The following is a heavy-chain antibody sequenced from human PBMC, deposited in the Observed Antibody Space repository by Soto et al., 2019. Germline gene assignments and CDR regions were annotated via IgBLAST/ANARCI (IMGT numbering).Heavy chain of an antibody. CDR1: GGSISSYY. D-gene: IGHD3-10*01. CDR3: ARHGRVVRGVITDAFDI. CDR2: IYYSGST. V-gene: IGHV4-59*08. J-gene: IGHJ3*02. Sequence: ETLSLTCTVSGGSISSYYWSWIRQPPGKGLEWIGYIYYSGSTNYNPSLKSRVTISVDTSKNQFSLKLSSVTAADTAVYYCARHGRVVRGVITDAFDIWGQGTMVTVSS.